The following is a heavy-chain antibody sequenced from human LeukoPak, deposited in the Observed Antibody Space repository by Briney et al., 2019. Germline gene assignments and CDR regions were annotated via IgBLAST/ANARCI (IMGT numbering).Heavy chain of an antibody. D-gene: IGHD3-10*01. Sequence: SGGSLRLSCAASGFTFSSYWMSWVRQAPGKGLEWVANIKQDGSEKYYVDSVKGRFTISRDNAKNSLYLQMNSLRAEDTAVYYCARRPGELPSLNWFDPWGQGTLVTVSS. CDR3: ARRPGELPSLNWFDP. CDR1: GFTFSSYW. CDR2: IKQDGSEK. V-gene: IGHV3-7*01. J-gene: IGHJ5*02.